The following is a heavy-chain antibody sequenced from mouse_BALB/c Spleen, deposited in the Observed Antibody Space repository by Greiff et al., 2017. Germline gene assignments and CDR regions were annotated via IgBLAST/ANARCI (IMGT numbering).Heavy chain of an antibody. J-gene: IGHJ3*01. CDR1: GFNIKDTY. V-gene: IGHV14-3*02. CDR2: IDPANGNT. D-gene: IGHD1-1*01. CDR3: ARRYYGTTGFAY. Sequence: VQLQQSGAELVKPGASVKLSCTASGFNIKDTYMHWVKQRPEQGLGWIGRIDPANGNTTYDPKFQGKATITADTSSNTAYLQLSSLTSEDTAVYYCARRYYGTTGFAYGGQGTLVTVSA.